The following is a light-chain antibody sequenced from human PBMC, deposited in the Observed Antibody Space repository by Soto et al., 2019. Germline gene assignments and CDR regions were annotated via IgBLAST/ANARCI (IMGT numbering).Light chain of an antibody. J-gene: IGKJ5*01. CDR1: QSVSNNY. CDR3: QQYGSSGT. CDR2: GAS. Sequence: IVLTKSTGTLSLSPGERATLSCRASQSVSNNYLAWYQQKPGQAPRLLIYGASNRATGIPDRFSGSGSGTDFTLTISRLETEDFAVYYCQQYGSSGTFGQGTRLEI. V-gene: IGKV3-20*01.